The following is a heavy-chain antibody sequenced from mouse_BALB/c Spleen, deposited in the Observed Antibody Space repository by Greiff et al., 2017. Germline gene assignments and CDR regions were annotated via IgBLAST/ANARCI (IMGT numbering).Heavy chain of an antibody. J-gene: IGHJ2*01. D-gene: IGHD4-1*01. CDR1: GYTFTSYW. CDR3: TRHPNWD. CDR2: IFPGTGTT. V-gene: IGHV1S132*01. Sequence: VQLQQSGAELVKPGASVKLSCKTSGYTFTSYWIQWVKQRPGQGLGWIGEIFPGTGTTYYNEKFKGKATLTIDTSSSTAYMQLSSLTSEDSAVYFCTRHPNWDWGQGTTLTVSS.